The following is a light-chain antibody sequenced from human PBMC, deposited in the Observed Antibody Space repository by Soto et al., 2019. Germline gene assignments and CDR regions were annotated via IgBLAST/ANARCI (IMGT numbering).Light chain of an antibody. V-gene: IGLV1-44*01. CDR3: AARDDSLNSVI. CDR1: RSNIGTNP. Sequence: QSVLTQPPSASGTPGQSVSISCSGSRSNIGTNPVNWYQQLPGTAPKLLFYTNTQRPSGVPDRFSASKSGTSASLAISGLQYEDEADYYCAARDDSLNSVIFGGGTKLTVL. J-gene: IGLJ2*01. CDR2: TNT.